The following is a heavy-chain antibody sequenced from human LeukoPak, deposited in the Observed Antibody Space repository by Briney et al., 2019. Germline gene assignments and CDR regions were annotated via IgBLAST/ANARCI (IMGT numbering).Heavy chain of an antibody. CDR1: GYTFTSYD. CDR3: ARVPLFGVVINPYYYYYGMDV. V-gene: IGHV1-8*01. D-gene: IGHD3-3*01. Sequence: ASVKVSCKASGYTFTSYDTNWVRQAPGQGLEWMGWMNPNSGNTGYAQKFQGRVTMTRNTSISTAYMELSSLRSEDTAVYYCARVPLFGVVINPYYYYYGMDVWGQGTTVTVSS. J-gene: IGHJ6*02. CDR2: MNPNSGNT.